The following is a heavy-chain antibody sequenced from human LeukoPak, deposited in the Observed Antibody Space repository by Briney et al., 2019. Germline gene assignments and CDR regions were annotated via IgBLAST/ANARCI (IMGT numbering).Heavy chain of an antibody. CDR2: IKSKSDDGTI. Sequence: GGSLRLSCVGSGFTFSDAWLSLVRQAPGKGLEWVGRIKSKSDDGTIDYAAPVKGRFTISRDDSRNTLYLQMNSLKPEATAVYYCTTRRQDGWWGQGTLVTVS. J-gene: IGHJ4*02. D-gene: IGHD2-15*01. CDR3: TTRRQDGW. V-gene: IGHV3-15*01. CDR1: GFTFSDAW.